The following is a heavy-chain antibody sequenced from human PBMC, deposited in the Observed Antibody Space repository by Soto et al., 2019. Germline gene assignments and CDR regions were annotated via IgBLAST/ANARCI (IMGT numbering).Heavy chain of an antibody. CDR3: AADVRLGIYWGRYYYYGMDV. V-gene: IGHV1-58*01. CDR2: IVVGSGNT. Sequence: QMQLVQSGPEVKKPGTSVKVSCKASGFTFTSSAVQWVRQARGQRLEWIGWIVVGSGNTNYAQKFQERVTITRDMSTSTAYMELSSLRSEDTAVYYCAADVRLGIYWGRYYYYGMDVWGQGTTVTVSS. CDR1: GFTFTSSA. D-gene: IGHD7-27*01. J-gene: IGHJ6*02.